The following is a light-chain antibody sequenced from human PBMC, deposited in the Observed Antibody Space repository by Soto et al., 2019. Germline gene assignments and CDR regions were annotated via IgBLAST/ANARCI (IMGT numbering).Light chain of an antibody. V-gene: IGKV1-27*01. CDR2: AAS. CDR3: QQYDSVPPVT. Sequence: DIQMTQSPSSLSAFVGDRVTITCRASQGIGTYLAWYQQKPGKVPKLLIYAASTLLSGVPSRFSGSGSGLDFTLTITSLQPEDVATYYCQQYDSVPPVTFGGGTKVEIK. J-gene: IGKJ4*01. CDR1: QGIGTY.